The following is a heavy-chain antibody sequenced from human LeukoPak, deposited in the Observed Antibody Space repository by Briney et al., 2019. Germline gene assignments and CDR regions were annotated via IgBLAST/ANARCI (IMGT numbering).Heavy chain of an antibody. CDR3: ASGGANGWYFDL. J-gene: IGHJ2*01. CDR2: IYYSGST. Sequence: SGTLSLTCTVSGGSISSYYWSSIRQPPGNGLEWIGYIYYSGSTNYNPSLKSRVTISVDTSKNQFSLKLSSVTAADTAVYYCASGGANGWYFDLWGRGTLVTVSS. V-gene: IGHV4-59*01. D-gene: IGHD3-16*01. CDR1: GGSISSYY.